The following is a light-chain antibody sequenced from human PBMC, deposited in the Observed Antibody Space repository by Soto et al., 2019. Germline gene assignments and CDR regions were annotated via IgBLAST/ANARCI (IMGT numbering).Light chain of an antibody. CDR3: HQYNSWPPKQYT. Sequence: EIVMTQSPATLSVSPGERATLSCRASQSVSSNLAWYQHKPGQAPRLLIYGASTRATGITVRFSPSGSGTDFSLTISSLQSEDFAVYYCHQYNSWPPKQYTFGQGTNLEIK. V-gene: IGKV3-15*01. CDR2: GAS. J-gene: IGKJ2*01. CDR1: QSVSSN.